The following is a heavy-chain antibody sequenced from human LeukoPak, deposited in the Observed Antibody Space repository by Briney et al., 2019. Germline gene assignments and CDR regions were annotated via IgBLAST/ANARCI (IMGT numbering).Heavy chain of an antibody. CDR1: GFTFYNYG. CDR3: ARGAQLTDY. V-gene: IGHV3-64*01. CDR2: IGPDGGTT. D-gene: IGHD6-13*01. J-gene: IGHJ4*02. Sequence: GGSLRLSCAASGFTFYNYGMHWVRQAPGKGLEYVSGIGPDGGTTYYANSVKGRFTISRDNSKYMLYLQMGSLTADDMAVYYCARGAQLTDYWGQGTLVTVSS.